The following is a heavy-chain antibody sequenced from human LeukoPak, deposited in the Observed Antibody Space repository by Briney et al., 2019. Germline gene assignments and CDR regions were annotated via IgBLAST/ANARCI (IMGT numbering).Heavy chain of an antibody. J-gene: IGHJ4*02. Sequence: SVKVSCKASGYTFTGYYMHWVRQAPGQGLEWMGGIIPIFGTANYAQKFQGRVTITADESTSTAYMELSSLRSEDTAVYYCARTSGGATPNFDYWGQGTLVTVSS. CDR2: IIPIFGTA. V-gene: IGHV1-69*13. CDR3: ARTSGGATPNFDY. D-gene: IGHD1-26*01. CDR1: GYTFTGYY.